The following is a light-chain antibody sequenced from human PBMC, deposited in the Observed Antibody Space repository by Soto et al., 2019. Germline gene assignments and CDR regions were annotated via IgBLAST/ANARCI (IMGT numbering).Light chain of an antibody. J-gene: IGKJ5*01. V-gene: IGKV3-20*01. CDR2: DAS. CDR1: QSLSSSS. CDR3: QQYIRRPLS. Sequence: EVVLTQSPGTLSMSQGERATLSCRASQSLSSSSLAWYQQKSGQAPRLLIYDASARASGVSARFSGSGSGTDFTLTISGLQAEDFAVYFCQQYIRRPLSFGQGTRLE.